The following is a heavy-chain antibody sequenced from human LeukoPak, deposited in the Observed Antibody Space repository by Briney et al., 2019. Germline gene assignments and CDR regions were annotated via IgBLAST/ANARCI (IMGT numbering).Heavy chain of an antibody. J-gene: IGHJ4*02. CDR1: GFTFRNYG. CDR3: ARGPDTSSHYSFIDY. CDR2: IWYDARDQ. D-gene: IGHD3-22*01. V-gene: IGHV3-33*01. Sequence: GGSLRLSCVASGFTFRNYGMHWVRQAPGKGLEWVAIIWYDARDQRYADSVKGRFTISRDNSKNTLYLQMNSLRADDTAVYYCARGPDTSSHYSFIDYWGQGTLVTVSS.